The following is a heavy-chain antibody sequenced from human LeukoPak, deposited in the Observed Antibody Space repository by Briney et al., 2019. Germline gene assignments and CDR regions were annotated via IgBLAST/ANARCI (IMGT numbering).Heavy chain of an antibody. CDR1: GGSISSGDYY. V-gene: IGHV4-30-4*01. J-gene: IGHJ4*02. CDR3: ARGEFWSGYLPLFDY. D-gene: IGHD3-3*01. Sequence: SETLSLTCTVSGGSISSGDYYWSWIRQPPGKGLEWIGYIYYSGSTYYNPSLKSRVTISVDTSKNQFSLKLSSVTAADTAVYYWARGEFWSGYLPLFDYWGQGTLVTVSS. CDR2: IYYSGST.